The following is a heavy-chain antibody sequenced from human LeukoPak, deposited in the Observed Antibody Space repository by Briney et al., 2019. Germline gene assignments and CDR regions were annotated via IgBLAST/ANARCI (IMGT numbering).Heavy chain of an antibody. CDR3: ARVGYSSPFDY. CDR2: ISGNGDST. Sequence: PGRSLRLSCAASGFTFSSYAIHWVRQAPGKGLEYVSSISGNGDSTFYANSVKGRFTISRDNSKNTLYLQMDSLRAEDMAVYYCARVGYSSPFDYWGQGTLVTVSS. CDR1: GFTFSSYA. J-gene: IGHJ4*02. V-gene: IGHV3-64*01. D-gene: IGHD6-13*01.